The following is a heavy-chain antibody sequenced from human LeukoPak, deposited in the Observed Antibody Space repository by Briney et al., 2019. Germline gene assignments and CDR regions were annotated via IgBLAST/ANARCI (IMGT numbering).Heavy chain of an antibody. V-gene: IGHV4-39*01. CDR1: GGSFSSYY. Sequence: PSETLSLTCAVYGGSFSSYYWGWIRQPPGKGLEWIGSIYYSGSTYCNPSLKSRVTISVDTSKDQFSLKLSSVTAADTAVYYCARLRPSSGYYSDAFDIWGQGTMVTVSS. CDR3: ARLRPSSGYYSDAFDI. CDR2: IYYSGST. D-gene: IGHD3-22*01. J-gene: IGHJ3*02.